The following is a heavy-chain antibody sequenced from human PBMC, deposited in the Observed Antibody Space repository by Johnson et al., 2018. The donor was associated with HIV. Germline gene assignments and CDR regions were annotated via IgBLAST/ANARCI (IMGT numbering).Heavy chain of an antibody. Sequence: QLVESGGGVVQPGRSLRLSCVASGFTFSSYAMHWVRQAPGKGLEWVAVISYDGSNKYYVDSVKGRFTISRDNSKNTLYLQMNSLRAEDTAVYYCARDASYYGSANDAFDIWGQGTMVTVSS. J-gene: IGHJ3*02. CDR2: ISYDGSNK. V-gene: IGHV3-30*14. CDR1: GFTFSSYA. CDR3: ARDASYYGSANDAFDI. D-gene: IGHD3-10*01.